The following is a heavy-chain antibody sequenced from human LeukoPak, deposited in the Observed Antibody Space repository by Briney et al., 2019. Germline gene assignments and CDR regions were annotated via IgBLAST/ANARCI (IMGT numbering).Heavy chain of an antibody. Sequence: SETLSLTCTVSGGSISSYYWSWIRQPPGKGLEWIGYIYYSGSTNYNPSLKSRVTISVDTSKNQFSLKLSSVTAADTAVYYCAGYYSSGPSFQHWGQGTLVTVSS. J-gene: IGHJ1*01. D-gene: IGHD6-19*01. V-gene: IGHV4-59*01. CDR2: IYYSGST. CDR1: GGSISSYY. CDR3: AGYYSSGPSFQH.